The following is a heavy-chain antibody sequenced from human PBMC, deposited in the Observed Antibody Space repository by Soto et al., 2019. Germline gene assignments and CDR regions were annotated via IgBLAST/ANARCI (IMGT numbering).Heavy chain of an antibody. CDR3: ARAARITIFGVVIRHAFDI. CDR2: INHSGST. J-gene: IGHJ3*02. CDR1: GGSFSGYY. V-gene: IGHV4-34*01. Sequence: QVQLQQWGAGLLKPSETLSLTCAVYGGSFSGYYWSWIRQPPGKGLEWIGEINHSGSTNYNPSLKSRVTISVDTTKNQFSLKLSSVTAADTAVYYCARAARITIFGVVIRHAFDILGQGTMVTVSS. D-gene: IGHD3-3*01.